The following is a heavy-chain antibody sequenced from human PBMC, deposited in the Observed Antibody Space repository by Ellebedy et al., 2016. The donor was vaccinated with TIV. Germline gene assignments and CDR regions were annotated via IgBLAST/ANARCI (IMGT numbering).Heavy chain of an antibody. CDR3: ARSVGATDY. Sequence: SETLSLXXTVSGISISSYYWSWIRQPPGKGLEWIGYIYYSGSTNYNPSLKSRVTISLDTSKNQFSLKLSSVTAADTAVYYCARSVGATDYWGQGTLVTVSS. V-gene: IGHV4-59*01. D-gene: IGHD1-26*01. CDR1: GISISSYY. CDR2: IYYSGST. J-gene: IGHJ4*02.